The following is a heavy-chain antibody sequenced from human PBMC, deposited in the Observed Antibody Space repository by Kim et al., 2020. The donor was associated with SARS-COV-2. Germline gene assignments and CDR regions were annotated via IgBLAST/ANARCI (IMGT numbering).Heavy chain of an antibody. CDR1: GYSFITYW. J-gene: IGHJ3*01. CDR3: ARPRQRASSDAFDL. Sequence: GESLKISCEVSGYSFITYWIAWVRQMPGKGLEWMGIIYPGDSDTRYSPSFQGQVTISVDKSLSTAYLQWSSLKASDTAMYYCARPRQRASSDAFDLWGQGTMVTVSS. CDR2: IYPGDSDT. V-gene: IGHV5-51*01. D-gene: IGHD1-1*01.